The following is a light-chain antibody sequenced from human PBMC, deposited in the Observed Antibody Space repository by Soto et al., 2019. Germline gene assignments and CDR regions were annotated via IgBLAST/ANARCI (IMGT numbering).Light chain of an antibody. CDR1: QAVGSSF. CDR3: HQYGSSQT. V-gene: IGKV3-20*01. CDR2: GAS. J-gene: IGKJ1*01. Sequence: EIVLTQSPGTLSLSPGERATLSGRASQAVGSSFLAWFQHKPGQAPRLLIYGASTRATGIPDRFSGSGSGTDFTLTISRLEPEDFAVYYCHQYGSSQTFGQGTKV.